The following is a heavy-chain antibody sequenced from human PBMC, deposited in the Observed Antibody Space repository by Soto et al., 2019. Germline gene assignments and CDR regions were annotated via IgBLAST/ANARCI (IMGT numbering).Heavy chain of an antibody. CDR3: VRDHRWAFDI. D-gene: IGHD2-15*01. V-gene: IGHV3-48*02. Sequence: VGSLKLSCIDSGFTFRDYAFNWVRQAPGKGLEWVSYISVGGGSIFYADSVKGRFTISRDDARNSVYLQMNTLRHEDTAVYHCVRDHRWAFDIWGQGTVVTVSS. CDR2: ISVGGGSI. CDR1: GFTFRDYA. J-gene: IGHJ3*02.